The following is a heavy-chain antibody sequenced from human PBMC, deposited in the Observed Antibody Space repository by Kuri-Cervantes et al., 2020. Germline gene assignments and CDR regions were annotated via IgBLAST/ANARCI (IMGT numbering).Heavy chain of an antibody. CDR3: AREEYSGYSACDS. Sequence: GESLKISCAASGFTFSSYAMHWVRQAPGKGLEWVAVISYDGSNKYYADSVKGRFTISRDNAKNTLYLQMNSLRAEDTAVYYCAREEYSGYSACDSWGQGTLVTVSS. CDR1: GFTFSSYA. CDR2: ISYDGSNK. D-gene: IGHD5-12*01. V-gene: IGHV3-30-3*01. J-gene: IGHJ4*02.